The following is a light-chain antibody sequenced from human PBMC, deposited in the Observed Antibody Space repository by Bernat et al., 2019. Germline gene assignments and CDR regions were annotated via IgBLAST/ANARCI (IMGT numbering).Light chain of an antibody. CDR2: GAS. CDR3: QQSYSTPRT. V-gene: IGKV1-39*01. Sequence: DIQMTQSPSSLSASVGDRVTITCRASQSISNNLNWYQQKPGKAPKLLIYGASRLQSGVSSRFSGSGSGTDFTLTISSLQPEDFATYYCQQSYSTPRTFGQGTKVEI. J-gene: IGKJ1*01. CDR1: QSISNN.